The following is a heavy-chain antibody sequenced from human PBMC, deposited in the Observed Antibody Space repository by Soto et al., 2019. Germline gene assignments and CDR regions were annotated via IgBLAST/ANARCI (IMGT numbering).Heavy chain of an antibody. Sequence: GVSLRLSCSASGFTFSSYAMHWVRQAPGKGLEYVSAISSNGGSTYYADSVKGRFTISRDNSKNTLYLQMSSLRAEDTAVYYCAIARVADSSLDHWGQGXLFTVSS. J-gene: IGHJ4*02. CDR3: AIARVADSSLDH. D-gene: IGHD3-3*01. CDR2: ISSNGGST. CDR1: GFTFSSYA. V-gene: IGHV3-64D*06.